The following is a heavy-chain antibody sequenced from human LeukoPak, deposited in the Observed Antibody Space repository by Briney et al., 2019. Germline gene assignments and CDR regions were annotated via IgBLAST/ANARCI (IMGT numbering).Heavy chain of an antibody. V-gene: IGHV5-51*01. D-gene: IGHD4/OR15-4a*01. J-gene: IGHJ4*02. Sequence: GESLKISCKGSGYSFTTYWIGWVRQMPGKGLEWVGIINPDDSDTRYSPSFEGRVTISADKSISTAYLQWSSLKASDTAMYYCARGGLVGLRQFDYWGQGTLVTVSS. CDR3: ARGGLVGLRQFDY. CDR1: GYSFTTYW. CDR2: INPDDSDT.